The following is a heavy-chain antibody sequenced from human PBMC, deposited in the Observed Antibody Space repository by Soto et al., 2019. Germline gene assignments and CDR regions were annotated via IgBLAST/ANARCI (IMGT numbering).Heavy chain of an antibody. Sequence: PXATLSLTFTVSAGSITTSEWSWIRQPLGKALEWIGYISYRGSTNYNPSLKSRLTISIDTSKSRISLKLTSMTTADTAVYYCASSGIVGREVNTWFDPWGQGTLVTVSS. CDR3: ASSGIVGREVNTWFDP. V-gene: IGHV4-59*01. CDR2: ISYRGST. CDR1: AGSITTSE. D-gene: IGHD3-22*01. J-gene: IGHJ5*02.